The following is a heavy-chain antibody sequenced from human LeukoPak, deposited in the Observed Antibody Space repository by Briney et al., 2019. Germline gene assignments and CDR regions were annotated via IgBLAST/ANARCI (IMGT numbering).Heavy chain of an antibody. CDR3: ARGLYSGRFGY. CDR1: GGTFSSYT. J-gene: IGHJ4*02. Sequence: SVKVSCKASGGTFSSYTISWVRQAPGQGLEWMGRIIPILGIANYAPKFQGRVTITADKSTSTAYMELSSLRSEDTAVYYCARGLYSGRFGYWGQGTLVTVSS. V-gene: IGHV1-69*02. D-gene: IGHD1-26*01. CDR2: IIPILGIA.